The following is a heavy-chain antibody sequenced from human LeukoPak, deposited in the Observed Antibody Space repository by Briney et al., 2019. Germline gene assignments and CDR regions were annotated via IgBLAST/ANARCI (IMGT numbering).Heavy chain of an antibody. D-gene: IGHD6-19*01. J-gene: IGHJ4*02. Sequence: PGGSLRLSCAASGFTFSDSAMTWVRQAPGKGLEWVSTISGSGAYTYYADSVKGRFPISRDNSKSTLSLQMNNLRAEDTAIYYCAKAVASGRSFDYWGQGTLVTVSS. CDR1: GFTFSDSA. CDR3: AKAVASGRSFDY. V-gene: IGHV3-23*01. CDR2: ISGSGAYT.